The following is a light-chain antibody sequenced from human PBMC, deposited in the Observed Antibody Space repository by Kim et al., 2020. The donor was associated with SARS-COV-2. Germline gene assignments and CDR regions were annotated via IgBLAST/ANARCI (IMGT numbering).Light chain of an antibody. V-gene: IGKV3-20*01. CDR2: GAA. CDR1: QTISSNS. Sequence: LSPGGRATLSCRASQTISSNSLAWYQQKPGQTPRLLIYGAATRATGVPDRFSGSGSGTDFTLTISRLEPEDFAVYYCQQFGSSPYSFGQGTKLEI. CDR3: QQFGSSPYS. J-gene: IGKJ2*03.